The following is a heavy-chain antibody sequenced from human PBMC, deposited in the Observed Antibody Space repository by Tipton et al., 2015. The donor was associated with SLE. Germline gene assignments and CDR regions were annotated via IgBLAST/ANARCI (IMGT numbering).Heavy chain of an antibody. Sequence: LRLSCYVTGVSISNYYWTWIRQSPGKGLEWIGNVYKNYNPSLESRVTISVDTSKNQFSLKLCSVTAADTAVYYCARRVRGGWYDYWGQGTLVTVSS. CDR2: VYKN. V-gene: IGHV4-59*01. CDR1: GVSISNYY. D-gene: IGHD6-19*01. CDR3: ARRVRGGWYDY. J-gene: IGHJ4*02.